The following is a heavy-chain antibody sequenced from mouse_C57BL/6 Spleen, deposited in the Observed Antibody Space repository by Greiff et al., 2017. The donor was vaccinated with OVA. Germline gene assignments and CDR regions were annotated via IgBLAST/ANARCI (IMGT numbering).Heavy chain of an antibody. CDR3: ARDDSNYRFFDY. Sequence: VKLQESGPELVKPGASVKISCKASGYSFTSYYIHWVKQRPGQGLEWIGWIYPGSGNTKYNEKFKGKATLTADTSSSTAYMQLSSLTSEDSAVYYCARDDSNYRFFDYWGQGTTLTVSS. CDR1: GYSFTSYY. V-gene: IGHV1-66*01. CDR2: IYPGSGNT. J-gene: IGHJ2*01. D-gene: IGHD2-5*01.